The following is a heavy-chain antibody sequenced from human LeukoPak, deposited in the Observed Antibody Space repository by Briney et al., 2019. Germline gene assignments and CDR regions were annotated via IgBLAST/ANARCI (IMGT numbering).Heavy chain of an antibody. CDR3: ARDPPWIVVVPAADYYYYYYMDV. J-gene: IGHJ6*03. Sequence: SVKVSCKASGGTFSSYAISWVRQAPGQGLEWMGGIIPIFGTANYAQKFQGRVTITADKSTSTAYMELRSLRSDDTAVYYCARDPPWIVVVPAADYYYYYYMDVWGKGTTVTISS. D-gene: IGHD2-2*01. V-gene: IGHV1-69*06. CDR2: IIPIFGTA. CDR1: GGTFSSYA.